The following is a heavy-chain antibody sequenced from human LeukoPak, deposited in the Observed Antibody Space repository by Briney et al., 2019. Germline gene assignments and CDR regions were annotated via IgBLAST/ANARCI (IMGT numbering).Heavy chain of an antibody. CDR1: GYTFTDYG. CDR2: VSAYNGET. J-gene: IGHJ5*02. V-gene: IGHV1-18*01. CDR3: GRGRLNDDVLTGP. Sequence: ASVKVSCTTSGYTFTDYGITWVRHGPGQGLEWMGWVSAYNGETKYAQKLQGRVTMTRDTSTTTAYLELRSLRSDDTAVYYCGRGRLNDDVLTGPWGQGTLVTVSS. D-gene: IGHD3-9*01.